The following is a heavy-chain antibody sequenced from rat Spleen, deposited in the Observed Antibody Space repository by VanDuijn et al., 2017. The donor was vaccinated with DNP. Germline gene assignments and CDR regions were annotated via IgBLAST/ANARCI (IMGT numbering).Heavy chain of an antibody. CDR1: GFTFSNYY. D-gene: IGHD1-3*01. Sequence: EVQLVESGGGLVQPGRSLKLSCAASGFTFSNYYMAWVRQAPKKGLEWVAAITHSGYRTYYTDSVKGRFTISRDNAKSSLYLQMISLKSEDSATYYCARAYGSPWYFDYWGQGVMVTVSS. CDR2: ITHSGYRT. J-gene: IGHJ2*01. V-gene: IGHV5-22*01. CDR3: ARAYGSPWYFDY.